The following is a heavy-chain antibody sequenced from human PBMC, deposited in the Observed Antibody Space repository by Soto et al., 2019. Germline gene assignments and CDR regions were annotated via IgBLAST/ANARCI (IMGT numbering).Heavy chain of an antibody. J-gene: IGHJ6*03. CDR3: ATRRYTSGPSHYYYYMDV. D-gene: IGHD5-18*01. Sequence: QVQLQESGPGLVKPSETLSLTCTVSGGSISSYYWSWIRQPPGKGLEWIGHIYYSGNTNYNPSLNLRVTISLDTSKNQFSLKLSSVTAADTAVYYCATRRYTSGPSHYYYYMDVWGKGTTVTVSS. CDR2: IYYSGNT. CDR1: GGSISSYY. V-gene: IGHV4-59*08.